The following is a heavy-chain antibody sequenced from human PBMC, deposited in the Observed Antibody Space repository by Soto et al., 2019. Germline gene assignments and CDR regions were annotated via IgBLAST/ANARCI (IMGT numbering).Heavy chain of an antibody. V-gene: IGHV3-23*01. D-gene: IGHD6-13*01. CDR3: AREEYSKNYFDY. Sequence: GSLRLSCAASGFSFSTYGMGWVRQPPGKGLEWVSGISGSGGDTYYADSVKGRFTISRDNSKNTLYLQMNSLRAEDTAVYYCAREEYSKNYFDYWGQGTLVTVSS. CDR2: ISGSGGDT. J-gene: IGHJ4*02. CDR1: GFSFSTYG.